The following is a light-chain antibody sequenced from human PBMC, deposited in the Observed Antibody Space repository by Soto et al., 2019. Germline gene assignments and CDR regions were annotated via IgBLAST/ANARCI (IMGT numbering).Light chain of an antibody. CDR1: SSDVGAYNY. CDR2: DVS. V-gene: IGLV2-14*03. Sequence: QSVLTQPVSVSGSPGQSITISCTGTSSDVGAYNYVSWYQQHPGKAPKLMIYDVSNRPSGVSNRFSGSKSGNTASLTISGLQAEDEADYYCSSYTSSSSLYVFGTGTKVTVL. J-gene: IGLJ1*01. CDR3: SSYTSSSSLYV.